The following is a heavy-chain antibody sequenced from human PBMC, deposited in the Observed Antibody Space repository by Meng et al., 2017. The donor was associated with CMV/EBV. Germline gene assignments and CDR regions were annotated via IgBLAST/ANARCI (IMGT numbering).Heavy chain of an antibody. CDR3: ARVMGPNRTPYYFDY. Sequence: VQPQESGPGLVKPSQTLSLTCTVSGGSISRGDYYWSWIRQPPGKGLEWIGYIYYSGSTYYNPSLKSRVTISVDTSKNQFSLKLSSVTAADTAVYYCARVMGPNRTPYYFDYWGQGTLVTVSS. J-gene: IGHJ4*02. V-gene: IGHV4-30-4*08. CDR1: GGSISRGDYY. CDR2: IYYSGST. D-gene: IGHD1-14*01.